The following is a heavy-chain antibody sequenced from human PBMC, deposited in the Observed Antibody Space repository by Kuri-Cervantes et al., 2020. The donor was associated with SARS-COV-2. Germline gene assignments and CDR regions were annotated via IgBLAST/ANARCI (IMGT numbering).Heavy chain of an antibody. J-gene: IGHJ4*01. CDR1: GGSISTYY. CDR3: AKSGLGVSYYFDS. D-gene: IGHD5/OR15-5a*01. CDR2: IYYSGST. V-gene: IGHV4-59*01. Sequence: GSLRLSCTVSGGSISTYYWSWIRQPPGKGLEWIGYIYYSGSTTYNPSLKSRVTISVDTSKNQFSLELDSVTAADTAVYYCAKSGLGVSYYFDSWGHGTLVTVSS.